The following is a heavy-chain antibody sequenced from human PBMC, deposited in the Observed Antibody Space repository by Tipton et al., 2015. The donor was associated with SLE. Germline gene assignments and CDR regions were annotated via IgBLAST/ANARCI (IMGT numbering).Heavy chain of an antibody. D-gene: IGHD1-14*01. V-gene: IGHV4-59*12. Sequence: TLSLTCTVSGGSISSYYWSWIRQPPGKGLEWIGYIYYSGSTYYNPSLKSRVTISVDTSKNQFSLKLSSVTAADTAVYYCARNPDHLDAFDIWGQGTMVTVSS. CDR2: IYYSGST. CDR1: GGSISSYY. J-gene: IGHJ3*02. CDR3: ARNPDHLDAFDI.